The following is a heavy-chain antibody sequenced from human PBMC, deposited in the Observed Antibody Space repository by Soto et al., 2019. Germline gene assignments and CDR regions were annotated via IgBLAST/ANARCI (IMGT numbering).Heavy chain of an antibody. J-gene: IGHJ4*02. D-gene: IGHD3-22*01. V-gene: IGHV3-21*01. CDR3: ARDYYDSSGYLAPLDY. CDR2: SSSRYI. Sequence: SSSRYIYYADSVKGRFTISRDNAKNSLYLQMNSLRAEDTAVYYCARDYYDSSGYLAPLDYWGQGTLVTVSS.